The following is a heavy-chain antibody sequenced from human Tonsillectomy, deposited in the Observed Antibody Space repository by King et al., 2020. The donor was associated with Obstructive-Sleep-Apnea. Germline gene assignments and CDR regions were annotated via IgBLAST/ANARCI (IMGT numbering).Heavy chain of an antibody. J-gene: IGHJ4*02. D-gene: IGHD2-21*02. CDR2: ISGSGGST. CDR1: GFTFSSYA. CDR3: AKDPPCGDCYSYYFDY. Sequence: EVQLVESGGGLVQPGGSLRLSCAASGFTFSSYAMSWVRQAPGKGLEWVSAISGSGGSTYYADSVKGRFTISRDNSKNTLYLQMNSLRAEDTAVYYCAKDPPCGDCYSYYFDYWGQGTLVTVSS. V-gene: IGHV3-23*04.